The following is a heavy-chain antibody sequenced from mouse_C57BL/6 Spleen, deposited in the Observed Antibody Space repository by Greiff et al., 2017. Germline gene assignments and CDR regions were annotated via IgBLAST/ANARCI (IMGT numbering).Heavy chain of an antibody. J-gene: IGHJ3*01. CDR3: ARESPIYYYGSSLAY. CDR1: GYTFTSYW. CDR2: INPSNGGT. D-gene: IGHD1-1*01. V-gene: IGHV1-53*01. Sequence: VQLQQSGTELVKPGASVKLSCKASGYTFTSYWMHWVKQRPGQGLEWIGNINPSNGGTNYNEKFKSKATLTVDKSSSTAYMQLSSLTSEDSAVYYCARESPIYYYGSSLAYWGQGTLVTVSA.